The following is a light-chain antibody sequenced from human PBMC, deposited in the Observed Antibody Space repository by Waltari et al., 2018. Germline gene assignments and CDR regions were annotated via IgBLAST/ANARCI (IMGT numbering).Light chain of an antibody. Sequence: DIQMTQSPSSLSASVGDRVTITCRASQSISSYLNWYQQKPGKAPKLLIYAASSLQSGVPSRFSGSGSGTDFTLTISSLQPDDSATYYCQQYYISPYTFGQGTKLEIK. J-gene: IGKJ2*01. V-gene: IGKV1-39*01. CDR1: QSISSY. CDR2: AAS. CDR3: QQYYISPYT.